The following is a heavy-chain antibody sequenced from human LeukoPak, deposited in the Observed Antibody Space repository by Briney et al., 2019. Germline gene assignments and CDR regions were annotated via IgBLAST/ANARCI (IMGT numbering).Heavy chain of an antibody. CDR3: ARASNGVEGCPGP. CDR1: GYTFTSYY. J-gene: IGHJ5*02. CDR2: INPSGRST. D-gene: IGHD2-8*01. V-gene: IGHV1-46*03. Sequence: ASVKASCKASGYTFTSYYMHWVRQAPGQGREWRGIINPSGRSTSSAQKFQGRVTMTRDTSTSTVDMELSSLRSEDTAVYYCARASNGVEGCPGPWGQGTLVTVSS.